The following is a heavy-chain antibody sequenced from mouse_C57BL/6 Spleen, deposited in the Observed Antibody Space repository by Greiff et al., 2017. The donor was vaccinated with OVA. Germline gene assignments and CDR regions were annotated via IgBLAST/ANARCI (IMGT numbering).Heavy chain of an antibody. J-gene: IGHJ2*01. V-gene: IGHV5-6*01. CDR3: ARQDRDFDD. CDR2: ISSGGSYT. Sequence: DVHLVESGGDLVKPGGSLKLSCAASGFTFSSYGMSWVRQTPDKRLEWVATISSGGSYTYYPDSVKGRFTISRDNAKNTLYLQMSSLKSEDTAMYYCARQDRDFDDWGQGTTLTVSS. CDR1: GFTFSSYG.